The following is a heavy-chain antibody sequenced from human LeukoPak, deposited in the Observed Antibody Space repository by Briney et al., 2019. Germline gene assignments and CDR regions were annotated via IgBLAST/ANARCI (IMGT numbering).Heavy chain of an antibody. V-gene: IGHV3-23*01. CDR3: ARARYSCGTVDY. D-gene: IGHD5-18*01. Sequence: GGSPRLSCAASGFTFSSYAMSWVRQAPGKGLEWVSAISGSGGSTYYADSVKGRFTISGDNSKNTLYLQMNSLRAEDTAVYYCARARYSCGTVDYWGQGTVVTVSS. J-gene: IGHJ4*02. CDR2: ISGSGGST. CDR1: GFTFSSYA.